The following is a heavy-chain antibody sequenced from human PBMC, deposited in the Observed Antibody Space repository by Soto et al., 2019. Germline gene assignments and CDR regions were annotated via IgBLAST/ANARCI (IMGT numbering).Heavy chain of an antibody. D-gene: IGHD2-8*01. J-gene: IGHJ6*02. Sequence: QVQLVQSRAEVKKPGASVKVSCKASGYSFTDYHIHWVRQAPGQGLEWLGRINPKSGGTSTAQKFQGWVTMTTDTSSSTASMELTRLTSDDTAIYYCARGDSTDCSNGVCSFFYNHDMDVWGQGTTVTVSS. CDR3: ARGDSTDCSNGVCSFFYNHDMDV. CDR2: INPKSGGT. CDR1: GYSFTDYH. V-gene: IGHV1-2*04.